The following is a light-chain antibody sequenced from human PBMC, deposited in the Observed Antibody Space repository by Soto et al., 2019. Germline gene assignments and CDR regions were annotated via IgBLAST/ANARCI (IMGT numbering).Light chain of an antibody. CDR2: DAS. V-gene: IGKV3-11*01. CDR1: QRVDSY. Sequence: EIVLTQSPATLSVSPGERATLSCRASQRVDSYLACYQQKPGQGPRLLLHDASNWAPGTPVWFSGSGAGADFSITISRLEPEYLAVYYFQRRANWPHTFGQGTKLEIK. J-gene: IGKJ2*01. CDR3: QRRANWPHT.